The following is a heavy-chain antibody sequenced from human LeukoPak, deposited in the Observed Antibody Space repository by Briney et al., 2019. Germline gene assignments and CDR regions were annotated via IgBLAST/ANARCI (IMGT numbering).Heavy chain of an antibody. CDR1: VYTFTSYG. CDR2: ISAYNGNT. CDR3: ARREDVWGSYRLTYYFDY. V-gene: IGHV1-18*01. Sequence: ASVKVSCKASVYTFTSYGISGVRQAPGQGLEWMGWISAYNGNTNYAQKLQGRVTMTADTSTSTAYMELRSLRSDDTAVYYCARREDVWGSYRLTYYFDYWGQGTLVTVSS. J-gene: IGHJ4*02. D-gene: IGHD3-16*02.